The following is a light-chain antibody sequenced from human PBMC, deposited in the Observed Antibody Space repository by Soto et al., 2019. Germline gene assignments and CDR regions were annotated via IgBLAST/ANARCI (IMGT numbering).Light chain of an antibody. CDR3: SSYAGSNNLL. Sequence: QSALTQPPSASGSPGQSVTISCTGTSSDVGGYNYVSWYQQHPGKAPKLMIYEVNKRPSGVLDRFSGSKSGNTASLTVSGLQAEDEADYYCSSYAGSNNLLFGGGTKLTVL. J-gene: IGLJ2*01. CDR1: SSDVGGYNY. CDR2: EVN. V-gene: IGLV2-8*01.